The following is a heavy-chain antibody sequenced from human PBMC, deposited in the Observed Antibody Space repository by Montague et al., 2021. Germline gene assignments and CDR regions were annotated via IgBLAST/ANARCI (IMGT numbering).Heavy chain of an antibody. J-gene: IGHJ4*02. CDR2: ITYTGNT. V-gene: IGHV4-39*01. D-gene: IGHD2-8*01. CDR1: GGSISSSNYH. CDR3: ARLDIVLIYWGFDY. Sequence: SETLSLTCIVSGGSISSSNYHWGWIRQPPGKGLEWIGSITYTGNTYYNPSPKSRVTMSVDTSRNQFSLKLTSVTAADTAVYYCARLDIVLIYWGFDYWGQGTPVTVSS.